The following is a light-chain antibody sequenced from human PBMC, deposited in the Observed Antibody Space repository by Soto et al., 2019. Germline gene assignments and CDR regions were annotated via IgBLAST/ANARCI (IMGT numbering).Light chain of an antibody. CDR3: QQYGSSPRT. CDR2: GAS. CDR1: QSVRSN. V-gene: IGKV3-20*01. Sequence: EVVMTQSPATLSVSPGERVTLSCRASQSVRSNLAWYQQKPGQSPRLLIYGASSRATGIPDRFSGSGSGTDFTLTISRLEPEDFAVYYCQQYGSSPRTFGQGTKVDIK. J-gene: IGKJ1*01.